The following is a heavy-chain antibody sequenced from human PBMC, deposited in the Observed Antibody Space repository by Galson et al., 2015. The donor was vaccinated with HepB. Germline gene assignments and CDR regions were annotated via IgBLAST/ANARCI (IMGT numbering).Heavy chain of an antibody. D-gene: IGHD3-9*01. V-gene: IGHV3-48*01. CDR2: IRSRENTI. CDR3: ARDSDWAFDS. CDR1: GFSFSIYS. J-gene: IGHJ4*02. Sequence: SLRLSCAASGFSFSIYSMSWVRQAPGQGLEWVSYIRSRENTIHYADSVKGRFTISSDTAKNSLYLQMNSLRADDTAVYYCARDSDWAFDSWGQGTLVTVSS.